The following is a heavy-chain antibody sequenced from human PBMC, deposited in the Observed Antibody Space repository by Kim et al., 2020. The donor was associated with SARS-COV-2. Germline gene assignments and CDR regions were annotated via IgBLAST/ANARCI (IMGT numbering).Heavy chain of an antibody. D-gene: IGHD2-15*01. V-gene: IGHV4-34*01. CDR1: GGSFSGYY. J-gene: IGHJ6*02. CDR3: ARGRGGYCSGGSCYHKAYGMDV. CDR2: INHSGST. Sequence: SETLSLTCAVYGGSFSGYYWSWIRQPPGKGLEWIGEINHSGSTNYNPSLKSRVTISVDTSKNQFSLKLSSVTAADTAVYYCARGRGGYCSGGSCYHKAYGMDVWGQGTTVTVSS.